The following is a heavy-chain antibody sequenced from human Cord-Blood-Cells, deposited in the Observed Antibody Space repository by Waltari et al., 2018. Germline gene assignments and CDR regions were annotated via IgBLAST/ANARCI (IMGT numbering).Heavy chain of an antibody. CDR2: ISAYNGNT. V-gene: IGHV1-18*01. D-gene: IGHD2-15*01. Sequence: PGQGLEWMGWISAYNGNTNYAQKLQGRVTMTTDTSTSTAYMELRSLRSDDTAVYYCARRIRYSYYYYGMDVWGQGTTVTVSS. J-gene: IGHJ6*02. CDR3: ARRIRYSYYYYGMDV.